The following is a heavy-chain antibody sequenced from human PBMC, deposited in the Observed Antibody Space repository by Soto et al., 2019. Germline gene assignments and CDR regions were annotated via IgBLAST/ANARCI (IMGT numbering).Heavy chain of an antibody. V-gene: IGHV4-61*01. Sequence: QVQLQESGPGLVKPSETLSLTCTVSGGSVSSGRYYWSWIRQPPGKGLEWIGYIYYSGSTNYNPSLKSRVTIAVDTSKNQFSLKLSSVTAADTAVYYCARISGYSYGLPPYFDYWGQGTVVTVSS. CDR2: IYYSGST. CDR3: ARISGYSYGLPPYFDY. D-gene: IGHD5-18*01. J-gene: IGHJ4*02. CDR1: GGSVSSGRYY.